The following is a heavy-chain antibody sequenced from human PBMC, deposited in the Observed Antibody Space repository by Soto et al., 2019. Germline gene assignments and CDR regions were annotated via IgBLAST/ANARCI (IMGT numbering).Heavy chain of an antibody. D-gene: IGHD2-15*01. Sequence: GGSLRLSCAGSGFTFSSFWMGWVRQAPGKGLEWVANINQDESEKYYMDSVKGRFTISRDNAKNSVYLQMNSLTVDDTAIYYCVRGGGGGLFDPWGQGSMGTVSS. CDR2: INQDESEK. J-gene: IGHJ5*02. V-gene: IGHV3-7*01. CDR1: GFTFSSFW. CDR3: VRGGGGGLFDP.